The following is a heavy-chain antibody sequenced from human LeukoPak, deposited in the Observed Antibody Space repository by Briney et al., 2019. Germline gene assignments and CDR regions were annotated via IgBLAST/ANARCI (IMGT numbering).Heavy chain of an antibody. CDR1: GFTFSSYD. J-gene: IGHJ5*02. V-gene: IGHV3-23*01. Sequence: GGALRLSCAASGFTFSSYDMTWVRQAPGRGLEWVSSIRPSGDNTYYGDSVKGRSTISRDNSKNTVYLQMNNMRVDDTAVYYCATDLNYGSGNGWFDPWGQGTLVTVSS. CDR2: IRPSGDNT. CDR3: ATDLNYGSGNGWFDP. D-gene: IGHD3-10*01.